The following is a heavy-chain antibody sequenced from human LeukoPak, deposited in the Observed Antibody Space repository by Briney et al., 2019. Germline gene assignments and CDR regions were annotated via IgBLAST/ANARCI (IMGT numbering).Heavy chain of an antibody. Sequence: SETLSLTCTVSGVSISSYYWSWIRQPAGKGLEWIGRIHTSGSTNYNPSLKSRVTMSVDTSKNQFSLKLSSVTAADTAVHYCARGVASYGRMRFDYWGQGTLVTVSS. CDR1: GVSISSYY. D-gene: IGHD1-26*01. CDR3: ARGVASYGRMRFDY. V-gene: IGHV4-4*07. CDR2: IHTSGST. J-gene: IGHJ4*02.